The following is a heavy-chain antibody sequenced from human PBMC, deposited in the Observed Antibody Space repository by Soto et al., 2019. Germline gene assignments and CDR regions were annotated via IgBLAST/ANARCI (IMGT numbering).Heavy chain of an antibody. Sequence: KPSETLSLTCTVSGGSISSYYWSWIRQPPGKGLEWIGDIYYSGSTNYNPSLKSRVTISVDTSKNQFSLKVSSVTAADTAVYYCARDISKYGMDVWGQGTTVTVSS. CDR3: ARDISKYGMDV. D-gene: IGHD1-20*01. CDR2: IYYSGST. J-gene: IGHJ6*02. V-gene: IGHV4-59*01. CDR1: GGSISSYY.